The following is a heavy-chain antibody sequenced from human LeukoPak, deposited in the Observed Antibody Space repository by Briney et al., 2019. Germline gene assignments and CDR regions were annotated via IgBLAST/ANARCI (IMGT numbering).Heavy chain of an antibody. CDR2: ISGSGGST. CDR3: AKAPVFTAAIEGIDY. Sequence: GGSLRLSCAASGFTFSNYAMSWVRQAPGKGLESVSAISGSGGSTYYADSVKGRFTISRDTSKNTLSLQMNSLRVEDTAVYYCAKAPVFTAAIEGIDYWGQGTLVTVSS. J-gene: IGHJ4*02. CDR1: GFTFSNYA. V-gene: IGHV3-23*01. D-gene: IGHD2-2*01.